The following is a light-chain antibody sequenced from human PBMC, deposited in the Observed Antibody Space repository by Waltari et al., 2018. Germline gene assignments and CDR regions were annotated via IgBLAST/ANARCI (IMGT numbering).Light chain of an antibody. V-gene: IGLV1-44*01. CDR2: SNN. CDR1: SSNVRSNT. Sequence: QSVLTQPPSASGTPGQRVTISCSGSSSNVRSNTVNWYQQLPGTAPKLLIYSNNQRPSGVPDRCSVSKSGTSASLAISGLQSEDEADYYCATWDDSLNAYVFGTGTKVTVL. CDR3: ATWDDSLNAYV. J-gene: IGLJ1*01.